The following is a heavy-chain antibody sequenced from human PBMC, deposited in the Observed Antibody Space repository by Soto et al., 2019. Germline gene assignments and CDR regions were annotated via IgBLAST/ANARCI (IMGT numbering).Heavy chain of an antibody. D-gene: IGHD3-10*01. Sequence: SVKVSCKASGGTFSSYAISWVRQAPGQGLEWMGGIIPIFGTANYAQKFQGRVTITADESTSTAYMELSSLRSEDTAVYYCARDQFLDYYGSGSAYNWFDPWGQGTLVTVSS. CDR3: ARDQFLDYYGSGSAYNWFDP. CDR2: IIPIFGTA. J-gene: IGHJ5*02. V-gene: IGHV1-69*13. CDR1: GGTFSSYA.